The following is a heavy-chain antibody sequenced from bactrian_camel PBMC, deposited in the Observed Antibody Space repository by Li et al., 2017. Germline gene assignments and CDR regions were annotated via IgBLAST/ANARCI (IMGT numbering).Heavy chain of an antibody. D-gene: IGHD1*01. V-gene: IGHV3S53*01. CDR2: TGSDGTI. Sequence: HVQLVESGGGLVQPGGSLRLSCAASGYSPSNYCMGWFRQAPGKEREGLAATGSDGTITYADSVKGRFTVSLDNAQNTVNLQMNSLKPEDTDRYFCAAEPFPDSLVGCHGGRLQRQTDYWGQGTQVTVS. J-gene: IGHJ4*01. CDR3: AAEPFPDSLVGCHGGRLQRQTDY. CDR1: GYSPSNYC.